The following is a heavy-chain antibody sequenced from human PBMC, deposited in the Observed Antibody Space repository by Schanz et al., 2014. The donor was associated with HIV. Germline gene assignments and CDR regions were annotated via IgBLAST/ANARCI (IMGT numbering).Heavy chain of an antibody. CDR2: ISGSGGST. Sequence: EAQLLESGGALAQPGGSLRLSCAASGFTFSSYAMSWVRQAPGKGPEWVSGISGSGGSTYYADSVKGRFTISRDNSRNTLYLEMNSLRADDTAVYYCAKDEYYYGSGSYIYFYYGMDVWGQGTTVTVSS. CDR3: AKDEYYYGSGSYIYFYYGMDV. D-gene: IGHD3-10*01. V-gene: IGHV3-23*01. J-gene: IGHJ6*02. CDR1: GFTFSSYA.